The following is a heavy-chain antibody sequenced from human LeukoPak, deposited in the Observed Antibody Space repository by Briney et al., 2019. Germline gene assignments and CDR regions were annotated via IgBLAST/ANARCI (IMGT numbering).Heavy chain of an antibody. D-gene: IGHD4-17*01. J-gene: IGHJ3*01. CDR2: IRGSGSDT. CDR1: GFTFSNYA. CDR3: AEGRYGDYYDGFDV. Sequence: GGSLRLSCAASGFTFSNYAVNWVRQAPGKGLEWVSTIRGSGSDTYYVDSVKGRFIMSRDNSKDMLFLQMTGLRAEDTALYYCAEGRYGDYYDGFDVWGQGTLVTVSS. V-gene: IGHV3-23*01.